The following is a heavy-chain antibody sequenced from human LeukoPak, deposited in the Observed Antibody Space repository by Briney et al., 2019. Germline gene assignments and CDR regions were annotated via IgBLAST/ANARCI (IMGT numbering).Heavy chain of an antibody. CDR2: INHSGST. CDR3: ARGRGLDWLLSYYYYGMDV. D-gene: IGHD3-9*01. CDR1: GGSFSGYY. J-gene: IGHJ6*02. Sequence: PSETLSLTCAVYGGSFSGYYWSWIRQPPGKGLEWIGEINHSGSTNYNPSLKSRVTISVDTSKNQFSLKLSSVTAADTAVYYCARGRGLDWLLSYYYYGMDVWGQGTTVTVSS. V-gene: IGHV4-34*01.